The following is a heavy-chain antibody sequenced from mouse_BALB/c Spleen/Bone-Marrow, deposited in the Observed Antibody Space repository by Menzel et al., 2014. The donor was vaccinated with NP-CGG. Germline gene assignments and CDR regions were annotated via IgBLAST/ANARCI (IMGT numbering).Heavy chain of an antibody. CDR2: IHHRGST. Sequence: EVQLQQSGPDLVKPSQSLSLTCTVTGYSITSGYGWHWIRQFPGNKLEWMGYIHHRGSTNYNPSLKSRISITRDTSKNQFSLQLNSVTTEDTATYYCTRETTAVADFDYWGQGATLTVTP. J-gene: IGHJ2*01. D-gene: IGHD1-1*01. CDR1: GYSITSGYG. V-gene: IGHV3-1*02. CDR3: TRETTAVADFDY.